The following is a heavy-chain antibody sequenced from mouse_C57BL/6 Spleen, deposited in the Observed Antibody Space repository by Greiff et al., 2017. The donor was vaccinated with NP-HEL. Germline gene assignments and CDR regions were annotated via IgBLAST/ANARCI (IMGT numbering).Heavy chain of an antibody. V-gene: IGHV5-6*01. J-gene: IGHJ4*01. CDR3: ARDYGSATRAMDY. D-gene: IGHD1-1*01. CDR1: GFTFSSYG. CDR2: ISSGGSYT. Sequence: EVKLVESGGDLVKPGGSLKLSCAASGFTFSSYGMSWVRQTPDKRLEWVATISSGGSYTYYPDSVKGRFTISRDNAKNTLYLPMSSLKSEDTAIYYCARDYGSATRAMDYWGQGTSVTVSS.